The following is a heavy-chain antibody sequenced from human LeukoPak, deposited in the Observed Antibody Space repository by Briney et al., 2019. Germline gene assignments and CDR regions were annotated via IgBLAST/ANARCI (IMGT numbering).Heavy chain of an antibody. V-gene: IGHV4-59*04. Sequence: SETLSLICTVSGGSISSYYWSWIRQPPGKGLEWVGYIYYSGSTYYNPSLKSRVTISVDTSKNQFSLKLTSMTAADTAMYYCASLRYFLCYFDYWGQGTLVTVCS. CDR3: ASLRYFLCYFDY. D-gene: IGHD3-9*01. CDR1: GGSISSYY. J-gene: IGHJ4*02. CDR2: IYYSGST.